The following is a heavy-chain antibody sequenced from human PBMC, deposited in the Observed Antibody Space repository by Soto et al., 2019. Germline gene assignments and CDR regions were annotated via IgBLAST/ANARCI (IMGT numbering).Heavy chain of an antibody. D-gene: IGHD5-18*01. J-gene: IGHJ6*02. V-gene: IGHV1-18*01. CDR3: AREAYTAMDLYYYYCMDV. Sequence: ASVKVSCKASGYTFTSYGISWVRQAPGQGLEWMGWISAYNGNTNYAQKLQGRVTMTTDTSTSTAYMELRSLRSDDTAVYYCAREAYTAMDLYYYYCMDVCGQGTTVTVSS. CDR2: ISAYNGNT. CDR1: GYTFTSYG.